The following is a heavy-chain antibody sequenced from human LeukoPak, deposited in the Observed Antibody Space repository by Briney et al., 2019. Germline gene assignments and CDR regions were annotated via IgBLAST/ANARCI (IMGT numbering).Heavy chain of an antibody. V-gene: IGHV3-30*18. Sequence: PGGSLRLSCAASGFTFSSYGMHWVRQAPGKGLEWVAVISYDGSNKYYADSVKGRFTISRDNSKNTLYLQMNSLRAEDTAVYYCAKDRLPLYGSGSLDYWGQGTLVTVSS. J-gene: IGHJ4*02. CDR3: AKDRLPLYGSGSLDY. D-gene: IGHD3-10*01. CDR2: ISYDGSNK. CDR1: GFTFSSYG.